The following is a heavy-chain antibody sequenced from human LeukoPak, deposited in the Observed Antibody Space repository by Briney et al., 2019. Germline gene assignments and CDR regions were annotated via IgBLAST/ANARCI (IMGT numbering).Heavy chain of an antibody. Sequence: ASVKVSCKASGYTFTNFDINWVRQAPGQGLEWMGWMNPVSGXAXXXXXXXXRVTLTRDTSINTAYMEVSSLTSDDTAFYYCXXXPXXXXXLYWGQGTLVTVSX. J-gene: IGHJ4*02. V-gene: IGHV1-8*01. CDR1: GYTFTNFD. CDR2: MNPVSGXA. CDR3: XXXPXXXXXLY.